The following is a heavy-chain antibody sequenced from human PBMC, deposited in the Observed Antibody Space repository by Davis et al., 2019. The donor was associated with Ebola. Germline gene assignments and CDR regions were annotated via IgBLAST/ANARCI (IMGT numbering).Heavy chain of an antibody. CDR1: GFTFSSYD. Sequence: PGGSLRLSCAASGFTFSSYDMHWVRQATGKGLEWVSAIGTSGDTYYPGSVKGRFTISRDNSKNTLYLQMNSLRAEDTAVYYCARSLIGRYYYYGMDVWGQGTTVTVSS. CDR2: IGTSGDT. CDR3: ARSLIGRYYYYGMDV. J-gene: IGHJ6*02. V-gene: IGHV3-13*01.